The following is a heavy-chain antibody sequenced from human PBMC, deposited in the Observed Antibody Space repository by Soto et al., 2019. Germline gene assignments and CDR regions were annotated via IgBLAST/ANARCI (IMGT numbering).Heavy chain of an antibody. CDR3: ARDVGSDFWSGYWHFDH. CDR2: ISREGDST. V-gene: IGHV3-23*01. Sequence: LXLXCAASGFTFTNXAMSWVPQAPGKWLEWVSAISREGDSTYFAASVKGRFTISRDNSKNTLFLQMNSLRAEDTAIYYSARDVGSDFWSGYWHFDHWGQGTLVTVSS. D-gene: IGHD3-3*01. J-gene: IGHJ4*02. CDR1: GFTFTNXA.